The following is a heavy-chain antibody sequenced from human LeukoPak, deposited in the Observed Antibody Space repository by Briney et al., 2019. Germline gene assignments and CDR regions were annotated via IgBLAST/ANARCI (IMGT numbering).Heavy chain of an antibody. CDR3: ARRVGSWSVNWFDP. CDR1: GGSISSGTYY. CDR2: FYYGGSYSGST. V-gene: IGHV4-39*01. J-gene: IGHJ5*02. Sequence: PSETLSLTCTVSGGSISSGTYYWGWFRRPPGKGLEWIGSFYYGGSYSGSTFYNPSLESRVTVSVDTSKSQFSLKLTSVTAADTAVYYCARRVGSWSVNWFDPCGQGTLVTVSS. D-gene: IGHD1-26*01.